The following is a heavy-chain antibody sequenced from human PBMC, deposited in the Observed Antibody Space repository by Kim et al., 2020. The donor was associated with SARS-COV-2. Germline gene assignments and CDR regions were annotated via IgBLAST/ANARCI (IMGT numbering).Heavy chain of an antibody. Sequence: SETLSLTCTVPGGSISSYYWSWIRQPPGKGLEWIGYISYRGSTNFNPSLKSRVTISEDTSKNEFSLKLSSVTAADTAVYFCARHEDYGGYEGSYFFDYWGQGTLVTVSS. CDR2: ISYRGST. CDR1: GGSISSYY. CDR3: ARHEDYGGYEGSYFFDY. V-gene: IGHV4-59*08. J-gene: IGHJ4*02. D-gene: IGHD4-17*01.